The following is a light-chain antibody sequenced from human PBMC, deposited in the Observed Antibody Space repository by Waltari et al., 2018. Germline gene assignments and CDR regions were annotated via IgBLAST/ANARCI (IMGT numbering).Light chain of an antibody. CDR2: GAS. CDR1: QSVRNN. V-gene: IGKV3-15*01. J-gene: IGKJ1*01. Sequence: ETVMTQSPATLPVSPGAKATLSCRGSQSVRNNLVWYQQKPGQAPRLHIYGASTRVTGIPARFSGSGSGTEFPLTIRVLKSVDVAFYDCQQYTHWTTWAFGHGTKVEF. CDR3: QQYTHWTTWA.